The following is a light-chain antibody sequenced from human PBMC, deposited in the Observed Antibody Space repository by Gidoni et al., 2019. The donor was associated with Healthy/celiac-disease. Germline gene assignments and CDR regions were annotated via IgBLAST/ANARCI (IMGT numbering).Light chain of an antibody. Sequence: EIVLTHSPATLASSPGERVPLSCRASQSVSSYLAWYQQKPGQTPRLLIYDASNRATGIAARVSGSGSGTAFSLTISSLEPEAFAVYYCQQRSNWPLLTFXQXTRLEIK. CDR2: DAS. J-gene: IGKJ5*01. CDR1: QSVSSY. V-gene: IGKV3-11*01. CDR3: QQRSNWPLLT.